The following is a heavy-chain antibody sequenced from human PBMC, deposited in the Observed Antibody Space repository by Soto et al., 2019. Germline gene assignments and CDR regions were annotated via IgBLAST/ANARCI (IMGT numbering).Heavy chain of an antibody. CDR1: GFTFSSYA. V-gene: IGHV3-23*01. D-gene: IGHD1-26*01. CDR2: ISGSGVST. CDR3: AKGVTSGSYYDY. J-gene: IGHJ4*02. Sequence: EVQLLESGGGLVQPGGSLRLSCAASGFTFSSYAMSWVRQAPGKGLEWVSAISGSGVSTYYADSVKDRFTISRDNSKNTLYLQMNSLRAEDTAVYYCAKGVTSGSYYDYWGQGTLVTVSS.